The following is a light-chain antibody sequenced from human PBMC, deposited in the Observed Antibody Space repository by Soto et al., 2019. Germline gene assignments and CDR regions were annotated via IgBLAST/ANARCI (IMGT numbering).Light chain of an antibody. CDR2: EAS. CDR1: HNIYSL. J-gene: IGKJ1*01. CDR3: HQYNDWPPA. V-gene: IGKV1-5*01. Sequence: DIQMTQSPSTLSASVGDRVSITCRASHNIYSLLAWYQQKPGKAPKLLIHEASILQGGVSSRFSGSGSGTEFTLTISSLQSEDFAVFYCHQYNDWPPAFGQGTKVDIK.